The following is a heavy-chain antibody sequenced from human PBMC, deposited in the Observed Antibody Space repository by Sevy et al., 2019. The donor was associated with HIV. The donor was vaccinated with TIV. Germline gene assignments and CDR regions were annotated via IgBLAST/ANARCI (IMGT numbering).Heavy chain of an antibody. D-gene: IGHD5-12*01. J-gene: IGHJ3*02. CDR2: IRSKANSYAT. V-gene: IGHV3-73*01. CDR3: TRAGDDYGPKSHGAFDI. Sequence: GGSLRLSCAASGFTFSGSAMHWVRQASGKGLEWDGRIRSKANSYATAYAASVKGRFTISRDDSKNTAYLQMNSLKTEDTAVYYCTRAGDDYGPKSHGAFDIWGQGTMVTVSS. CDR1: GFTFSGSA.